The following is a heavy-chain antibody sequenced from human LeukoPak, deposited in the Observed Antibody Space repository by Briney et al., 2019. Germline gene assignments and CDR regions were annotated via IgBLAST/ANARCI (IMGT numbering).Heavy chain of an antibody. CDR2: IWHSGRA. CDR3: AREVDVPVDSDGFDL. CDR1: GRSITSANYF. Sequence: SETQSLTCSVSGRSITSANYFWSWVRKSPGEGLDRITYIWHSGRAWYNPSLKILASISIDTSKNEFSLTLTSVTAADTAVYYCAREVDVPVDSDGFDLWGQGTMVTVSS. V-gene: IGHV4-30-4*08. D-gene: IGHD2-15*01. J-gene: IGHJ3*01.